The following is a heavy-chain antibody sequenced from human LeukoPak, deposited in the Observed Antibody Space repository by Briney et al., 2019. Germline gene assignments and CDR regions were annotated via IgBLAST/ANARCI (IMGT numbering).Heavy chain of an antibody. CDR3: ARAPPRLDGYILYY. Sequence: GASVKVSCKASGGTFTNLAISWGRQAPGQGLEWMGRIIPTTGLANYAQKFQGRVTITADKSTSTAYMELSSLRSEDTAVYYCARAPPRLDGYILYYWGQGTLVTVSS. CDR2: IIPTTGLA. V-gene: IGHV1-69*04. CDR1: GGTFTNLA. D-gene: IGHD5-24*01. J-gene: IGHJ4*02.